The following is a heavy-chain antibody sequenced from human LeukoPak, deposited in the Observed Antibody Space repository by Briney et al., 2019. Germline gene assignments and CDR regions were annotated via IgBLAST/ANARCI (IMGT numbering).Heavy chain of an antibody. CDR2: INPEGSEK. D-gene: IGHD4-23*01. V-gene: IGHV3-7*01. CDR3: ARGRPHGNDY. J-gene: IGHJ4*02. Sequence: PGGSLRLSCAVSGLTFSSSWMDRVRQAPGKGLEWVASINPEGSEKYSADSVKGRFSISRDNAKNTLYLQMNSPRVEDTAVYYCARGRPHGNDYWGQGTLVTVSS. CDR1: GLTFSSSW.